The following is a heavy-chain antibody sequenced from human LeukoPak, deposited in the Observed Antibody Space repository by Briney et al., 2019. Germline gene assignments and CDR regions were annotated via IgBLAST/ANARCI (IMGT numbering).Heavy chain of an antibody. CDR2: INHSGST. J-gene: IGHJ4*02. V-gene: IGHV4-34*01. D-gene: IGHD1-1*01. Sequence: SETLSLTCAVYGGSFNGYYWSWIRQPPGKGLEWIGEINHSGSTNYNPSLKSRVTISVDTSKNQFSLKMSSVTAADTAVYYCTITTGTTLGLMDYWGQGTLVTVSS. CDR3: TITTGTTLGLMDY. CDR1: GGSFNGYY.